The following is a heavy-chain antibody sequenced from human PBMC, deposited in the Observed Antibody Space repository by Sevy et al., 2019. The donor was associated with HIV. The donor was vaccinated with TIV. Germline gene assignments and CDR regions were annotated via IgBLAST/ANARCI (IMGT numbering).Heavy chain of an antibody. CDR1: GFTFSNSN. Sequence: GGYLRLSCAGAGFTFSNSNMNWVRQAPGKGLQWVSSITSDSGYIYYADSVKGRFIISRDNAKNSVYLQMNSLRADDTAVYYCARDRVQPSHWYFDLWGRGTLVTVSS. D-gene: IGHD3-10*01. CDR2: ITSDSGYI. CDR3: ARDRVQPSHWYFDL. V-gene: IGHV3-21*01. J-gene: IGHJ2*01.